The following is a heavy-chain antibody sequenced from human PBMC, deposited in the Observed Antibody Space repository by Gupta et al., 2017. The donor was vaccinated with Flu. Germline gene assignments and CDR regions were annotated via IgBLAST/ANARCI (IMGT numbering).Heavy chain of an antibody. J-gene: IGHJ5*02. CDR2: IYHSGST. CDR1: GDSISRGLYY. D-gene: IGHD2-8*02. Sequence: QVQLQESGPGLVKPSQTLSLTCTVSGDSISRGLYYWSWIRQHPGKGLEWIGYIYHSGSTYYNPSLESRVNTSGDTSKNQFSLNLRSVTAADTAVYYCARAVFLGYGPGGLCLPCDTWGQGTRVTVSS. CDR3: ARAVFLGYGPGGLCLPCDT. V-gene: IGHV4-31*03.